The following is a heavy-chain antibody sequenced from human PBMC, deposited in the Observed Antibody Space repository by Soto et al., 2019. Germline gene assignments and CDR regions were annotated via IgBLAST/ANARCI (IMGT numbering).Heavy chain of an antibody. CDR3: ARGFVLRYFTVGGMDV. D-gene: IGHD3-9*01. J-gene: IGHJ6*02. CDR2: IYYSGST. Sequence: SDTLTHTCTASGGSITSSSYYWGWIRQPPGKGLEWIGSIYYSGSTYYNPSLKSRVTISVDTSKNQFSLKLSSVTAADTAVYYCARGFVLRYFTVGGMDVWGQGTTVT. V-gene: IGHV4-39*07. CDR1: GGSITSSSYY.